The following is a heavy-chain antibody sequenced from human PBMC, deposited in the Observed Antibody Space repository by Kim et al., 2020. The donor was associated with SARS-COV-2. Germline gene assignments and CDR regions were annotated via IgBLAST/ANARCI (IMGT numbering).Heavy chain of an antibody. J-gene: IGHJ5*02. CDR1: GYTFTSYG. V-gene: IGHV1-18*01. CDR2: ISAYNGNT. Sequence: ASVKVSCKSSGYTFTSYGISWVRQAPGQGLDWMGWISAYNGNTNYAQKLQGRATITSDTSTSTAYMGLRSLRSDDTAGYYCPRDQAQGIAAAGPNWFDPWGQGALVTVSS. D-gene: IGHD6-13*01. CDR3: PRDQAQGIAAAGPNWFDP.